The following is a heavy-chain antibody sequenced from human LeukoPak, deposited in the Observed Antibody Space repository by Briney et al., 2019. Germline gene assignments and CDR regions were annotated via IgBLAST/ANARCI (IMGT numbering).Heavy chain of an antibody. D-gene: IGHD1-1*01. J-gene: IGHJ6*03. Sequence: ASETLSLTCTVSGYSISSGYYWGWIRQPPGKGLEWIGSIYHSGSTYYNPSLKSRVTISVDTSKNQFSLKLSSVTAADTAVYYCARAWNYYYYMDVWGKGTTVTVSS. V-gene: IGHV4-38-2*02. CDR3: ARAWNYYYYMDV. CDR2: IYHSGST. CDR1: GYSISSGYY.